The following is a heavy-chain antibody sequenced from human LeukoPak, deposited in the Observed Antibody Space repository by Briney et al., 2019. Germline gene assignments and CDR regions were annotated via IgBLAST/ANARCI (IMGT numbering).Heavy chain of an antibody. CDR3: ASELYYSSGWYWFDP. CDR2: ISYDGSNK. V-gene: IGHV3-30*03. J-gene: IGHJ5*02. CDR1: GFTFSSYG. D-gene: IGHD6-19*01. Sequence: PGGSLRLSCAASGFTFSSYGMHWVRQAPGKGLEWVAVISYDGSNKYYADSVKGRFTISRDNSKNTLYLQMNSLRAEDTAVYYCASELYYSSGWYWFDPWGQGTLVTVSS.